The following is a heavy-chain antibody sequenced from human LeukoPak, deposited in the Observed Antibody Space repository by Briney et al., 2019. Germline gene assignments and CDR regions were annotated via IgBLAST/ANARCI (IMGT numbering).Heavy chain of an antibody. CDR2: ISSSSSTI. Sequence: GGSLRLSCAASGFTFSSYSMNWVRQAPGKGLEWVSYISSSSSTIYYADSVKGRFTISRDNAKNSLYLQMNGLRAEDTAVYYCARDRSPTWDYWGQGTLVTVSS. CDR1: GFTFSSYS. D-gene: IGHD3-10*01. V-gene: IGHV3-48*01. CDR3: ARDRSPTWDY. J-gene: IGHJ4*02.